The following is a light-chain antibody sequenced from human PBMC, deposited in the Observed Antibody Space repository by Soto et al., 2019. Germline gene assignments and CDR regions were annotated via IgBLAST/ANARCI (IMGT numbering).Light chain of an antibody. J-gene: IGKJ1*01. CDR1: GTFGGT. CDR2: VAS. CDR3: QQYNNWPPDRT. V-gene: IGKV3-15*01. Sequence: EIVMTQSPATLSVSPGERATLSCRASGTFGGTLACYHQKLVQAPSLLIYVASTRATGIPARFSGSGSGTEFTLTISSLRSEDFAIYFCQQYNNWPPDRTFGQGTKVEIK.